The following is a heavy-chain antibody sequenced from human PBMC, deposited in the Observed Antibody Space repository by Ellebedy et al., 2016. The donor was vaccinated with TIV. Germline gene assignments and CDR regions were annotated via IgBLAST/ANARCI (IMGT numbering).Heavy chain of an antibody. D-gene: IGHD3-22*01. CDR1: GYTFTSYF. J-gene: IGHJ4*02. CDR3: ARGDNYYYDSSGYYYNY. V-gene: IGHV1-46*01. Sequence: ASVKVSCKASGYTFTSYFLYWARQPPGQGLEWMGMINPASGNSNYAQKFQGRVAMTRDTSPNTVYMELSSLRSEDTAVYYCARGDNYYYDSSGYYYNYWGQGTLVTVSS. CDR2: INPASGNS.